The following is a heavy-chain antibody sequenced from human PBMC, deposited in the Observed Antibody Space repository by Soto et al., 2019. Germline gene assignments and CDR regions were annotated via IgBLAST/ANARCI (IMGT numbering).Heavy chain of an antibody. J-gene: IGHJ6*01. Sequence: EVQLLESGGGFLQPGGSLRLSCAASGFPFSSYVMSWVRQAPGKGLEWGSAISGGDGTTFYADSVKGRFTISRDNSKNTLYLQTNSLRAEDTAVYYCVRDWSGDTCPCLDVWGQGTTVTVSS. V-gene: IGHV3-23*01. CDR2: ISGGDGTT. CDR3: VRDWSGDTCPCLDV. D-gene: IGHD3-3*01. CDR1: GFPFSSYV.